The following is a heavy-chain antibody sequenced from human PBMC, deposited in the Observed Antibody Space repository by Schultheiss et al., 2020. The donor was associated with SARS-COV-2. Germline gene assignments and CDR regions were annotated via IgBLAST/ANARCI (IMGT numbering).Heavy chain of an antibody. CDR2: INHSGST. CDR3: ARQRLVARRTYYYYMDV. V-gene: IGHV4-34*01. D-gene: IGHD2-15*01. CDR1: GGSISSYY. J-gene: IGHJ6*03. Sequence: ETLSLTCTVSGGSISSYYWSWIRQPPGKGLEWIGEINHSGSTNYNPSLKSRVTISVDTSKNQFSLKLSSVTAADTAVYYCARQRLVARRTYYYYMDVWGKGTTVTVSS.